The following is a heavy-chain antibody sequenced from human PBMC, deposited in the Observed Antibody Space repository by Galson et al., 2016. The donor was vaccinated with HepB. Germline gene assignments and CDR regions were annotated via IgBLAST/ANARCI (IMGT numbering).Heavy chain of an antibody. V-gene: IGHV4/OR15-8*01. CDR2: FYHRGSP. D-gene: IGHD4-23*01. CDR1: GGSISTDIY. J-gene: IGHJ4*02. CDR3: ARNGVFGDHGGYSFDY. Sequence: SETLSLTCVVSGGSISTDIYWSCIRQPPAKGLEWIGEFYHRGSPHYNPSLQSRVSISVDNSKNEFSLELTSVTAADTALYYCARNGVFGDHGGYSFDYWGRGTLVTVSS.